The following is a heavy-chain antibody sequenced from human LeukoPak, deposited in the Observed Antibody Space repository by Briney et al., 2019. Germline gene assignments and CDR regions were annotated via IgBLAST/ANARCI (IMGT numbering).Heavy chain of an antibody. CDR3: ARISNGNQQPGAPEYFQH. D-gene: IGHD1-14*01. Sequence: PSETLSLTCAVYGGSFSGYYWSWIRQPPGKGLEWIGEINHSGSTNYNPSLKSRVTISVDTSKNQFSLKLSSVTAADTAVYYCARISNGNQQPGAPEYFQHWGQAPWSPSPQ. CDR1: GGSFSGYY. J-gene: IGHJ1*01. V-gene: IGHV4-34*01. CDR2: INHSGST.